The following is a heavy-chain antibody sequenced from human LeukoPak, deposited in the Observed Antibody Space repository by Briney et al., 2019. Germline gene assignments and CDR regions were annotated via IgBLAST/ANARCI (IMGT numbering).Heavy chain of an antibody. CDR1: GFTFSSYG. Sequence: PGGSLRLSCAASGFTFSSYGMHWVRQAPGKGLEWVAVISYDGSNKYYADSVKGRFTISRDNSKNTLYLQMNSLRAEDTAVYYCAKESRASSRWYVATGNYFDYWGQGTLVTVSS. J-gene: IGHJ4*02. CDR2: ISYDGSNK. D-gene: IGHD6-13*01. CDR3: AKESRASSRWYVATGNYFDY. V-gene: IGHV3-30*18.